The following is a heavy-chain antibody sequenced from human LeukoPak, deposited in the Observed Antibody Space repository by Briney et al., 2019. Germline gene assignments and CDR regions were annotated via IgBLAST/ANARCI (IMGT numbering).Heavy chain of an antibody. CDR1: GYTFTGYY. J-gene: IGHJ6*02. CDR2: INPNSGGT. V-gene: IGHV1-2*02. CDR3: ARALTLIRITMIVVVTHSYGMDV. Sequence: ASVKVSCKASGYTFTGYYMHWVRQAPGQGLEWMGWINPNSGGTNYAQKFQGRVTMTRDTSISTAYMELSRLRSDDTAVYYCARALTLIRITMIVVVTHSYGMDVWGQGTTVTVPS. D-gene: IGHD3-22*01.